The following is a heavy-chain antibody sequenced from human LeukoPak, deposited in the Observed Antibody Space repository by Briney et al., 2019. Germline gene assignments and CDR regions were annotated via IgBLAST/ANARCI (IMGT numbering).Heavy chain of an antibody. D-gene: IGHD6-13*01. J-gene: IGHJ5*02. CDR3: ATGRIALQPNWFDL. CDR1: GYTHTHLS. V-gene: IGHV1-24*01. CDR2: FDPVDGET. Sequence: ASVKVSCKVSGYTHTHLSMHSVRPAPGNGLEWMGGFDPVDGETIYAQKFQGRVSMTEDTSTDTAYMELSSLRSEDTAVYYCATGRIALQPNWFDLWAQGTLVTISS.